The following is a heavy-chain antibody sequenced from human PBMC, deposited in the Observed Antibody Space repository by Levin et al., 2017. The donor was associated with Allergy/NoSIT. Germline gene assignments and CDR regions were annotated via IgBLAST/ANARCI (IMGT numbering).Heavy chain of an antibody. D-gene: IGHD3-22*01. CDR2: IRSKAYGGTT. CDR3: TRASDYYDSSGYLMDAFDI. Sequence: GGSLRLSCTASGFTFGDYAMSWFRQAPGKGLEWVGFIRSKAYGGTTEYAASVKGRFTISRDDSKSIAYLQMNSLKTEDTAVYYCTRASDYYDSSGYLMDAFDIWGQGTMVTVSS. CDR1: GFTFGDYA. J-gene: IGHJ3*02. V-gene: IGHV3-49*03.